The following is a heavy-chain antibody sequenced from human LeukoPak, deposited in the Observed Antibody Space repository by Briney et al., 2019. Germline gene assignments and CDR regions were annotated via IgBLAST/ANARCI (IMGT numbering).Heavy chain of an antibody. CDR2: ISAYSGYT. D-gene: IGHD5/OR15-5a*01. Sequence: GASVKVSCKASGYTFTNYGISWVGQAPGQGLEWMGWISAYSGYTHYAQKIQGRVTVTTEASTSTAYMELRSLTSYDTAVYYCARDAVSTTTAGGIDYWGQGTLVTVSS. V-gene: IGHV1-18*01. J-gene: IGHJ4*02. CDR1: GYTFTNYG. CDR3: ARDAVSTTTAGGIDY.